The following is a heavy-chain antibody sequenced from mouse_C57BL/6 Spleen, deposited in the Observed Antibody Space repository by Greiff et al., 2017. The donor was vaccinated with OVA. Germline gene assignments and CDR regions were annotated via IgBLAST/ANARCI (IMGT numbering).Heavy chain of an antibody. J-gene: IGHJ2*01. CDR2: IDPSDGYT. V-gene: IGHV1-69*01. CDR3: ARSGGYDVYFDY. CDR1: GYTFTSYW. Sequence: VQLQQPGAELVMPGASVKLSCKASGYTFTSYWMHWVKQRPGQGLEWIGEIDPSDGYTNYNQKFKGKSTLTVDKSSSTAYMQLSSLTSEDSAVYYCARSGGYDVYFDYWGQGTTLTVSS. D-gene: IGHD2-2*01.